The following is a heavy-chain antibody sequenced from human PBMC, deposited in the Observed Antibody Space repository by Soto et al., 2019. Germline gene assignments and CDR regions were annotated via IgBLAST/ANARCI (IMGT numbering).Heavy chain of an antibody. CDR2: ISRDGNAI. CDR1: GFIFSDYY. V-gene: IGHV3-11*01. J-gene: IGHJ5*02. CDR3: ARGAEMSSLTKWFDP. D-gene: IGHD1-1*01. Sequence: GGSLRLSCAASGFIFSDYYMSWIRQAPGKGLEWLAYISRDGNAIFYADSVNGRLTISRDNAKNSLFLQMDDLRAEDTAMFFCARGAEMSSLTKWFDPWGQGTLVTVSS.